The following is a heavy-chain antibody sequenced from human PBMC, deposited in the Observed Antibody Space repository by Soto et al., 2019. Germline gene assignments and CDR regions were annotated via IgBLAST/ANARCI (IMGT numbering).Heavy chain of an antibody. CDR3: AKHRDNSCSSTIDF. V-gene: IGHV3-23*01. D-gene: IGHD3-22*01. Sequence: GGSLRLSCAASGFTFSSYAMSWVRQAPGKGLEWVSVISGSGSTTYYADSVKGRFTISRDNSKNTLYLQMNSLRAEDTAVYYCAKHRDNSCSSTIDFWGQGTLVTVSS. CDR1: GFTFSSYA. CDR2: ISGSGSTT. J-gene: IGHJ4*02.